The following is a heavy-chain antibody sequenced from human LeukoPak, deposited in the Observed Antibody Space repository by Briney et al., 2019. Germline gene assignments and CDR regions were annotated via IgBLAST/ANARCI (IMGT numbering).Heavy chain of an antibody. D-gene: IGHD1-26*01. J-gene: IGHJ4*02. CDR2: IRGSNRGT. V-gene: IGHV3-23*01. CDR1: GFTFNNYA. Sequence: PGGSLRLSCAASGFTFNNYAMSCVRQAPGKGLEWVSSIRGSNRGTYYADSARGRFTISRDNSKNTVYLEMNSLRAEDTAVFYCAKDSLSGSYGYWGQGTLVTVSS. CDR3: AKDSLSGSYGY.